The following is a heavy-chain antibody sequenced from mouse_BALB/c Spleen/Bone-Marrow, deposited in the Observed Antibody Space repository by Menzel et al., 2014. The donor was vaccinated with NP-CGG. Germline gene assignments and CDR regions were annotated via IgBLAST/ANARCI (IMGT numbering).Heavy chain of an antibody. Sequence: EVQGVESGPDLVKPSQSLSLTCTVTGYSITSGYSWHWIRQSPGNNLEWMGYIHYSGNTNYNPSLRSRISITRDTSKNQFFLQLNSVTTEDTATYYCARREFAMDYWGQGTSVTVSS. CDR2: IHYSGNT. J-gene: IGHJ4*01. V-gene: IGHV3-1*02. CDR3: ARREFAMDY. CDR1: GYSITSGYS.